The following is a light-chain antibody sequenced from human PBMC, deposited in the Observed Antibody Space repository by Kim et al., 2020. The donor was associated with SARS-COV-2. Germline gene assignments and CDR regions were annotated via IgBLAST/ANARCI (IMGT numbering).Light chain of an antibody. V-gene: IGKV3-15*01. CDR1: QSVLTD. Sequence: VSPGESATLSCRASQSVLTDLVWYQQKPGQAPRLLIYAASTRATGAPARFSGSGSGTEFTLTITSLQSEDFAVYFCQQYYNRPPCTFGQGTKLEI. J-gene: IGKJ2*02. CDR2: AAS. CDR3: QQYYNRPPCT.